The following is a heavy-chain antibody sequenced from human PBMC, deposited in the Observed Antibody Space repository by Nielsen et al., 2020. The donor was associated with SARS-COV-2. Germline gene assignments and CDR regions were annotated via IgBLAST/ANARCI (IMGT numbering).Heavy chain of an antibody. Sequence: ASVKVSCKASGYSFTTHDINWVRQATGQGLEWLGWMNPNSGDTGYALRFQGRVTLTWNTSISTAYMVLSSLRSEDTAVYYCATSLRFLEWLLAPGYYYYGMDVWGQGTTVTVSS. CDR2: MNPNSGDT. D-gene: IGHD3-3*01. CDR3: ATSLRFLEWLLAPGYYYYGMDV. CDR1: GYSFTTHD. J-gene: IGHJ6*02. V-gene: IGHV1-8*01.